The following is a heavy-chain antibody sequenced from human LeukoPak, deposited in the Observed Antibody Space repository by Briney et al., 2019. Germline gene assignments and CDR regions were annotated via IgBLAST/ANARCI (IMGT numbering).Heavy chain of an antibody. D-gene: IGHD3-22*01. CDR1: GGSFSGYY. V-gene: IGHV4-34*01. J-gene: IGHJ4*02. Sequence: PSETLSLTCAVYGGSFSGYYWSWLRQPPGKGLEWIGEINHSGSTNYNPSLMSRGTISVDTSKNQFSLKLSSVTAADTAVYYCARGGYYYDSSGYSYYYWGEGTLVTVSS. CDR3: ARGGYYYDSSGYSYYY. CDR2: INHSGST.